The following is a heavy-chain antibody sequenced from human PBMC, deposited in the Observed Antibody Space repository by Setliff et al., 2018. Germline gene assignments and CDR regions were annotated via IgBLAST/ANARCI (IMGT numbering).Heavy chain of an antibody. CDR2: IHHSGST. J-gene: IGHJ2*01. D-gene: IGHD4-17*01. V-gene: IGHV4-34*01. CDR3: ARGTKTMVINYWYFDV. Sequence: ETLSLTCAVYGGSFSDYWWSWIRQLPGKGLEWIAEIHHSGSTNFHPSLKSRVAISVDPSKNQFYLNLRSVTAADTAVYFCARGTKTMVINYWYFDVWGRGTPVPSPQ. CDR1: GGSFSDYW.